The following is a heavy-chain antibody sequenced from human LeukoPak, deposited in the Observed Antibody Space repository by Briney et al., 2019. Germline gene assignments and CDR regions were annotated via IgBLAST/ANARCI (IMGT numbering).Heavy chain of an antibody. V-gene: IGHV3-15*01. CDR3: TTTAYYYDSSSYYYSWDYFDY. Sequence: GGSLKISCAASGFTFSNAWMSWVRQAPGKGLEWVGRIKSKTDGGTTDYAAPVKGRFTISRDDSKNTLYLQMNSLKTEDTAVYYCTTTAYYYDSSSYYYSWDYFDYWGQGTLVTVSS. CDR1: GFTFSNAW. CDR2: IKSKTDGGTT. J-gene: IGHJ4*02. D-gene: IGHD3-22*01.